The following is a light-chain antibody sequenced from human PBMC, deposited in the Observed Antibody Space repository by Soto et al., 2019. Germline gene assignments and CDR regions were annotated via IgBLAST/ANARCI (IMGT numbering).Light chain of an antibody. CDR2: GAS. V-gene: IGKV3D-15*01. Sequence: EIVLTQSPATLSLSPGERATLSCRASQSVSSYLAWYQQKPGQAPRLLIYGASSRATGIPDRFSGSGSGTEFTLTISSLQSEDFAVYYCQQYNNWPRGTFGGGTKVDIK. J-gene: IGKJ4*01. CDR1: QSVSSY. CDR3: QQYNNWPRGT.